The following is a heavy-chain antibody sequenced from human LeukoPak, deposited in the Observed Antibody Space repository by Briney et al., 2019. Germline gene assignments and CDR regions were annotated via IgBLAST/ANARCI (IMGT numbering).Heavy chain of an antibody. CDR2: MRYDGSNK. D-gene: IGHD6-13*01. CDR1: GFTFSSYG. Sequence: PGGSLRLSCAASGFTFSSYGMHWVRQAPGKGLEWVTFMRYDGSNKYYADSVKGRFTISRDNSKNTLYLQMNRLRPEDTAVYSCAQGGSLLYYYYIDVWGKGTTVTVSS. V-gene: IGHV3-30*02. CDR3: AQGGSLLYYYYIDV. J-gene: IGHJ6*03.